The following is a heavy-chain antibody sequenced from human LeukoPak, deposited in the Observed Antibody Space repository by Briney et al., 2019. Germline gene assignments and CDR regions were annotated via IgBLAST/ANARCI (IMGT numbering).Heavy chain of an antibody. CDR3: ASALAGTTPIDY. V-gene: IGHV3-21*01. Sequence: PGGSLRLSCAASGFTFSSYSMNWVRQAPGKGLEWVSPISSSSSYIYYADSVKGRFTISRDNAKNSLYLQMNSLRAEDTAVYYCASALAGTTPIDYWGQGTLVTVSS. CDR2: ISSSSSYI. D-gene: IGHD1-1*01. CDR1: GFTFSSYS. J-gene: IGHJ4*02.